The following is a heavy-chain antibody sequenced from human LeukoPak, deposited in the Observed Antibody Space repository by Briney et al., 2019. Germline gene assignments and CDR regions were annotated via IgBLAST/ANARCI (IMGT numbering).Heavy chain of an antibody. Sequence: PSETLSLTCTVSVGSISSSSYYCGWIRQPPGNGLGWHGCGFYGVSTYYNPSLKSRVTISVDMSKNQFSLKLSSVTAADTAVYYCARHSPSIWFGELSEPRAWGQGTLVTVSS. CDR2: GFYGVST. V-gene: IGHV4-39*01. D-gene: IGHD3-10*01. CDR1: VGSISSSSYY. J-gene: IGHJ4*02. CDR3: ARHSPSIWFGELSEPRA.